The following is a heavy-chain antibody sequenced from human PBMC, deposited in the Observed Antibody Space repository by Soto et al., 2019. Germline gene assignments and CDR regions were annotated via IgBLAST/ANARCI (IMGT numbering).Heavy chain of an antibody. Sequence: SETLSLTCTVSGGSISSSSYYWGWIRQPPGKGLEWIGSIYYSGSTYYNPSLKSRVTISVDTSKNQFSLKLSSVTAADTAVYYCARHLAYYYDSSGYHDAFDIWGQGTMVTVSS. J-gene: IGHJ3*02. CDR1: GGSISSSSYY. D-gene: IGHD3-22*01. CDR2: IYYSGST. CDR3: ARHLAYYYDSSGYHDAFDI. V-gene: IGHV4-39*01.